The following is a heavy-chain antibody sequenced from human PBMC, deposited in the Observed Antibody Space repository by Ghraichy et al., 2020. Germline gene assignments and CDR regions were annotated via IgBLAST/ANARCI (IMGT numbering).Heavy chain of an antibody. CDR1: GGSISSSSYY. CDR3: ARRLPDVGWFDP. D-gene: IGHD1-14*01. V-gene: IGHV4-39*01. CDR2: IYYSGST. J-gene: IGHJ5*02. Sequence: SETLSLTCTVCGGSISSSSYYWGWIRQPPGKGLEWIGSIYYSGSTYYNPSLKSRVTISVDTSKNQISLKLSSVTAADTAVYYCARRLPDVGWFDPWGQGTLVTVSS.